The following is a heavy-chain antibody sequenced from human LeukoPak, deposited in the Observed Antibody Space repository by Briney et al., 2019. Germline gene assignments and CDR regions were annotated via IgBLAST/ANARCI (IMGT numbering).Heavy chain of an antibody. D-gene: IGHD5-12*01. CDR3: ARGWLPRLSPGAFDI. J-gene: IGHJ3*02. V-gene: IGHV3-23*01. CDR1: GFTFSIYA. Sequence: QPGGSLRLSCAASGFTFSIYAMSWVRQAPGKGLEWVSAISGSGGSTYYADSVKGRFTISRDNAKNSLYLQMNSLRAEDTAVYYCARGWLPRLSPGAFDIWGQGTMVTVSS. CDR2: ISGSGGST.